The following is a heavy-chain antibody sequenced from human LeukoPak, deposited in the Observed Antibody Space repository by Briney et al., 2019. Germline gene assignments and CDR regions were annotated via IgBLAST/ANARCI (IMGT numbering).Heavy chain of an antibody. CDR1: GFTVSSNY. CDR3: ARENTNAFDI. CDR2: ISSSSSTI. Sequence: GGSLRLSCAASGFTVSSNYMSWVRQAPGKGLEWVSYISSSSSTIYYADSVKGRFTISRDNAKNSLYLQMNSLRAEDTAVYYCARENTNAFDIWGQGTMVTVSS. V-gene: IGHV3-48*01. J-gene: IGHJ3*02.